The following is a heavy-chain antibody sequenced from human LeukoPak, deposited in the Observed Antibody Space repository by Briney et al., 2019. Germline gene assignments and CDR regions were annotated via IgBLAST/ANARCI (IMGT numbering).Heavy chain of an antibody. CDR3: AKNLYSSSPYFDY. CDR1: GFTFTMFG. D-gene: IGHD6-6*01. Sequence: GGSLRLSCAASGFTFTMFGMNWVRQAPGKGLEWVAFIRYDGSNKYYADSVKGRFTISRDNSKNTLYLQMNSLRAEDTAVYYCAKNLYSSSPYFDYWGQGTLVTVSS. J-gene: IGHJ4*02. V-gene: IGHV3-30*02. CDR2: IRYDGSNK.